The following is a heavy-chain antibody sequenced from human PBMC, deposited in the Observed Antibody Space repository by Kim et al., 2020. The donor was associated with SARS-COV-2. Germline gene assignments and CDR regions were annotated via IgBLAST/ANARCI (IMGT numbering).Heavy chain of an antibody. D-gene: IGHD2-21*02. CDR2: AT. CDR3: TRLGGNSEGY. V-gene: IGHV3-73*01. Sequence: ATAYAASVKGRFTISRDDSKNTAYLQMNSLKTEDTAVYYCTRLGGNSEGYWGQGTLVTVSS. J-gene: IGHJ4*02.